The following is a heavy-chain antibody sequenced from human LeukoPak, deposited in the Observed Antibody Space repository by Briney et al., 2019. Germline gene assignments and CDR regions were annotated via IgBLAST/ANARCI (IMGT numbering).Heavy chain of an antibody. Sequence: PSETLSLTCAVSGGSITGHYWNWIRQPPPMRLAWIGYTSYSRTTIYNSYLTGRATMSIDTSTNHLYLNLTSVSATDTAVYYCAKLGHSDGWYLGAFDIWGQGTTVIVSS. CDR1: GGSITGHY. J-gene: IGHJ3*02. CDR2: TSYSRTT. D-gene: IGHD6-19*01. CDR3: AKLGHSDGWYLGAFDI. V-gene: IGHV4-59*08.